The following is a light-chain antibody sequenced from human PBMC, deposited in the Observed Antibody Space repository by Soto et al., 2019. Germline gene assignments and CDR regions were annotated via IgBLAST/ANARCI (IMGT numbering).Light chain of an antibody. CDR1: QSVTGNS. V-gene: IGKV3-20*01. Sequence: EIVLTQFPGTLSLSPGEIATLSFRASQSVTGNSLAWYQQKLGRAPRVLIYGASNRATGIPDRFSGSGSGTDFTLTITRLEPEDFAVYFCQQYGGSPRTFGQGTRLENK. J-gene: IGKJ5*01. CDR3: QQYGGSPRT. CDR2: GAS.